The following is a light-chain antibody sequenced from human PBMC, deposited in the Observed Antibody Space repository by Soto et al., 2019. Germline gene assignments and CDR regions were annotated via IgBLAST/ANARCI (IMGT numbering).Light chain of an antibody. V-gene: IGKV1-39*01. CDR1: QSISTY. J-gene: IGKJ1*01. CDR3: QQSYSNPWT. CDR2: GAS. Sequence: DIQMTQSPSSQSASVGDRVTITCRASQSISTYLNWYLQKPGKAPKALIFGASSLKSGVPSRFSGSGSGTDFTLTISSLQPEDFATYFCQQSYSNPWTFGQGTNVDIK.